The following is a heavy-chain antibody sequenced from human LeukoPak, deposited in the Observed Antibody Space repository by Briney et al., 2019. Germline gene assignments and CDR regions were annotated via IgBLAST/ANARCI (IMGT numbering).Heavy chain of an antibody. Sequence: PGGSLRLSCAASGFTFDDYAMHWVRQAPGKGLEWVSGISWNSGSIGYADSVKGRFTISRDNAKNSLYLQMNSLRAEDTALYYCAKDIVDGGSHQLYYGMDVWGQGTTVTVSS. J-gene: IGHJ6*02. D-gene: IGHD3-16*01. CDR3: AKDIVDGGSHQLYYGMDV. CDR1: GFTFDDYA. CDR2: ISWNSGSI. V-gene: IGHV3-9*01.